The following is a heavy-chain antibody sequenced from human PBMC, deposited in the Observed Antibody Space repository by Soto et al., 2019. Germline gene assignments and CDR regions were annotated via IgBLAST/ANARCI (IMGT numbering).Heavy chain of an antibody. CDR2: IYPGDSDT. CDR1: GYSFTSYW. CDR3: ARTYCGGDCYSLWFDP. D-gene: IGHD2-21*02. J-gene: IGHJ5*02. V-gene: IGHV5-51*01. Sequence: PGESLKISCKGSGYSFTSYWIGWVRQMPGKGLEWMGIIYPGDSDTRYSPSFQGQVTISADKSISTAYLQWSSLKASDTAMYYCARTYCGGDCYSLWFDPWGQGTLVTVSS.